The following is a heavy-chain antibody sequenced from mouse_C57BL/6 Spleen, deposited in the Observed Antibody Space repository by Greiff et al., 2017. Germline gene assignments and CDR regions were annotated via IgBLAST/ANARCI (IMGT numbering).Heavy chain of an antibody. J-gene: IGHJ3*01. Sequence: VQLQQSGAELVRPGASVTLSCKASGYTFTDYEMHWVKQTPVHGLEWIGAIDPETGGTAYNQKFKGKAILTADKSSSTAYMELRSLTSEDSAVYYCTRTGYGKGFAYWGQGTLVTVSA. CDR2: IDPETGGT. CDR1: GYTFTDYE. V-gene: IGHV1-15*01. D-gene: IGHD1-1*01. CDR3: TRTGYGKGFAY.